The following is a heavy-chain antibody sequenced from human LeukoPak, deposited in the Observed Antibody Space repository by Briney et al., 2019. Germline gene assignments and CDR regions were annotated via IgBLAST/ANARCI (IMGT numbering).Heavy chain of an antibody. V-gene: IGHV3-21*01. D-gene: IGHD4-17*01. CDR1: GFTFTSYS. CDR3: AREQLPYGDYAGYFDL. J-gene: IGHJ2*01. CDR2: ISSSSSYI. Sequence: GGSLRLSCAASGFTFTSYSMNWVRQAPGKGLEWVSSISSSSSYIYYAGSVKGRFTISRDNAKNTLYLQMNSLRAEDTAVYYCAREQLPYGDYAGYFDLWGRGTLVTVSS.